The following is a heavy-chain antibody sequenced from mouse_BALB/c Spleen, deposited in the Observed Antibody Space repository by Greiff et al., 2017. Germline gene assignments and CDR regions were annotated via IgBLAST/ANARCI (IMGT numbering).Heavy chain of an antibody. J-gene: IGHJ2*01. CDR2: IDPSDSYT. CDR3: TKGDY. Sequence: QVQLQQPGAELVKPGASVKMSCKASGYTFTSYWMHWVKQRPGQGLEWIGTIDPSDSYTSYNQKFKGKATLTVDTSSSTAYMQLSSLTSEDSAVYYCTKGDYWGQGTTLTVSS. CDR1: GYTFTSYW. V-gene: IGHV1S127*01.